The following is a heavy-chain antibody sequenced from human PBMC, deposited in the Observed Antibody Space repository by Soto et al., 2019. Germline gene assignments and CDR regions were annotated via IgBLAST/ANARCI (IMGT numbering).Heavy chain of an antibody. CDR1: GGTFSSYA. CDR2: IIPIFGTA. CDR3: ARSATPTYYDILTGYYLDY. J-gene: IGHJ4*02. Sequence: ASVKVSCKASGGTFSSYAISWVRQAPGQGLEWMGGIIPIFGTANYAQKFQGRVTITTDESTSTTYMELSSLRSEDTAVYYCARSATPTYYDILTGYYLDYWGQGTLVTVSS. V-gene: IGHV1-69*05. D-gene: IGHD3-9*01.